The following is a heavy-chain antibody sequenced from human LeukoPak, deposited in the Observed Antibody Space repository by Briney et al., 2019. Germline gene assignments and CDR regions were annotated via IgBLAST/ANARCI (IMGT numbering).Heavy chain of an antibody. CDR2: IYYSGST. V-gene: IGHV4-59*01. CDR1: GGSISSYY. J-gene: IGHJ3*02. D-gene: IGHD2-15*01. CDR3: ARRAVVGAYDAFDI. Sequence: SETLSLTCTVSGGSISSYYWSWIRQPPGKGLEWIGYIYYSGSTNYNPSLKSRVTISVDTSKNQFSLKLSSVTAADTAVYYCARRAVVGAYDAFDIWGQGTMVTVSS.